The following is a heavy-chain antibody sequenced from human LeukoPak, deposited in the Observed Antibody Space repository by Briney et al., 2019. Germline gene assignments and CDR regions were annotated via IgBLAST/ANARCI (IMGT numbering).Heavy chain of an antibody. J-gene: IGHJ4*02. Sequence: SETLSLTCAVYGGSFSGYYWSWIRQPAGKGLEWIGRIYTSGSTNYNPSLKSRVTMSVDTSKNQFSLKLSSVTAADTAVYYCARYSSSSNFDYWGQGTLVTVSS. CDR1: GGSFSGYY. D-gene: IGHD6-13*01. CDR3: ARYSSSSNFDY. CDR2: IYTSGST. V-gene: IGHV4-59*10.